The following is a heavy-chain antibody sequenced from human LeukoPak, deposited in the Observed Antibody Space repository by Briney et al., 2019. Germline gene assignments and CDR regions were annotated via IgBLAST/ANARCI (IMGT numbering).Heavy chain of an antibody. CDR1: GFTFDDYG. V-gene: IGHV3-20*04. D-gene: IGHD3-10*01. CDR3: ARDKYSYLGELPFFDY. CDR2: INWNGGST. J-gene: IGHJ4*02. Sequence: GGSLRLSCAASGFTFDDYGMSWVRQAPGKGLEWVSGINWNGGSTGYADSVKGRFTISRDNAKNSLYLQMNSLRAEDTALYYCARDKYSYLGELPFFDYWGQGTLVTVSS.